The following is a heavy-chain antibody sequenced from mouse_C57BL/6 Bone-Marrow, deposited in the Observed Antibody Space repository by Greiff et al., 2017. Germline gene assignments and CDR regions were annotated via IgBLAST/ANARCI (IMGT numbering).Heavy chain of an antibody. J-gene: IGHJ2*01. V-gene: IGHV1-81*01. D-gene: IGHD3-3*01. CDR2: IYPRSGNT. CDR1: GFTFTSYG. Sequence: QVQLQQSGAELARPGASVKLSCKASGFTFTSYGISWVKQSTGQGLEWIGEIYPRSGNTYYNEKFKGKATLTADKSSNTTYIELRSLTSDDAAVYFCARRPGLYFDYWGQGTTLTVSS. CDR3: ARRPGLYFDY.